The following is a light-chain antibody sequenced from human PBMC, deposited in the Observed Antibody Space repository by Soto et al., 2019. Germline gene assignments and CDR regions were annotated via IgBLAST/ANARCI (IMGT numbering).Light chain of an antibody. Sequence: QSVLTQPASVSGSPGQSITISCTGTSSDVGRYNHVSWYQHHPGKAPKLIISEVSNRPSGVSNRFSGSKSGYTASLTISGLQAEDEADYYCNSHTSGSFRVFGAGTKLTVL. CDR3: NSHTSGSFRV. CDR1: SSDVGRYNH. V-gene: IGLV2-14*01. J-gene: IGLJ1*01. CDR2: EVS.